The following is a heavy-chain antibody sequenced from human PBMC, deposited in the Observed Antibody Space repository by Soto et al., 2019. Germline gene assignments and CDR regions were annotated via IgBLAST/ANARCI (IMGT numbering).Heavy chain of an antibody. CDR2: IYYSGST. Sequence: SETLSLTCTVSGGPISSYYWSWIRQPPGKGLEWIGYIYYSGSTNYNPSLKSRVTISVDTSKNQFSLKLSSVTAADTAVYYCARVGVEMATIYMDVWGQGTTVTVSS. CDR3: ARVGVEMATIYMDV. V-gene: IGHV4-59*01. J-gene: IGHJ6*01. CDR1: GGPISSYY. D-gene: IGHD5-12*01.